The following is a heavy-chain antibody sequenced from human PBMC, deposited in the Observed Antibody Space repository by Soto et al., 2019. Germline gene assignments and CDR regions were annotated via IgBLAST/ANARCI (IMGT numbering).Heavy chain of an antibody. CDR1: GGSISSYY. CDR2: INYSGST. V-gene: IGHV4-59*01. CDR3: AREFEGGVKFDP. Sequence: ETLSLTCTVSGGSISSYYWSWIRQPPGKGLEWIAYINYSGSTNYNPSLKSRVTISVDTSKNQFSLKLSSVTAADTAVYYCAREFEGGVKFDPWGQGTLVTVS. D-gene: IGHD3-16*01. J-gene: IGHJ5*02.